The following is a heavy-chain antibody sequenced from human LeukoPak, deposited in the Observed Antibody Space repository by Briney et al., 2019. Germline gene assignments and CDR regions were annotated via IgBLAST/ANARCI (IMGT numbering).Heavy chain of an antibody. D-gene: IGHD1-26*01. CDR3: XRXXXXXXGAXNYYGMDV. Sequence: GGSLRLSCAASGFTFSSYAMHWVRQAPGKGLEGVAVISYDGSNKYYAGAVKGRFTISRDNSKNTLYLQMNSLIAEDTAVYYCXRXXXXXXGAXNYYGMDVWGQGTTVTVSS. CDR1: GFTFSSYA. V-gene: IGHV3-30*14. J-gene: IGHJ6*02. CDR2: ISYDGSNK.